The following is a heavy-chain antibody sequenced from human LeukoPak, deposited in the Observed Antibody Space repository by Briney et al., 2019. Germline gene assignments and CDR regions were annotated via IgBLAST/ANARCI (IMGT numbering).Heavy chain of an antibody. Sequence: PSETLSLTCAVSGGSFSAYYWNWIRQPPGKGLEWIGEIYHSGTTNYNPSLKSRVTISVDTSKNQLSLKLSSVTAADTAVYYCARGGIRERNYYFYMDVWGKGTTVTVSS. J-gene: IGHJ6*03. V-gene: IGHV4-34*01. CDR1: GGSFSAYY. CDR3: ARGGIRERNYYFYMDV. D-gene: IGHD1-1*01. CDR2: IYHSGTT.